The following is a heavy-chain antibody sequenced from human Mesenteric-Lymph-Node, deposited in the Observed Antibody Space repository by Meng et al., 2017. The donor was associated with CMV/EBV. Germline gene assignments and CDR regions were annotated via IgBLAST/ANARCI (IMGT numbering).Heavy chain of an antibody. CDR1: FNGYY. J-gene: IGHJ2*01. D-gene: IGHD3-10*01. V-gene: IGHV4-34*01. Sequence: FNGYYWSWILQPPGKELEWIGEINHSGNTNYHPSLKSRVIISIDTSKNLFSLKLSSVTVADTAVYYCARGRGLWFGELSSGWYFDLWGRGTLVTVSS. CDR3: ARGRGLWFGELSSGWYFDL. CDR2: INHSGNT.